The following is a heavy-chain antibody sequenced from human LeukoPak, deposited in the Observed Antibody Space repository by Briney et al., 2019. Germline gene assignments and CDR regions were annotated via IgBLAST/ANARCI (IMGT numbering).Heavy chain of an antibody. CDR2: ISYDGSNK. J-gene: IGHJ4*02. CDR3: ARDPHTVFDY. D-gene: IGHD4-11*01. V-gene: IGHV3-30-3*01. Sequence: GRSLRLSCAASGFTFSSYAMHWVRQAPGKGLEWVAVISYDGSNKYYADSVKGRFTISRDNSKNTLYLQMNSLRAEDTAVYYCARDPHTVFDYWGQGTLVTVSS. CDR1: GFTFSSYA.